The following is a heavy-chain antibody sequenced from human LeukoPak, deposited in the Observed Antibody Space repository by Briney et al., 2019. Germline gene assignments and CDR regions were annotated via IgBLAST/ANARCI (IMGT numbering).Heavy chain of an antibody. Sequence: SETLSLTCAVSGGSVSGHYWSWLRQPPGKGLEWIGYISSTGIANSNPSVKNRVTISSDTSKNQFSLTLSSATAADTAVYYCARPSPRYCSGGSCNSFDIWGQGILVTVSS. CDR2: ISSTGIA. CDR1: GGSVSGHY. CDR3: ARPSPRYCSGGSCNSFDI. J-gene: IGHJ3*02. D-gene: IGHD2-15*01. V-gene: IGHV4-59*08.